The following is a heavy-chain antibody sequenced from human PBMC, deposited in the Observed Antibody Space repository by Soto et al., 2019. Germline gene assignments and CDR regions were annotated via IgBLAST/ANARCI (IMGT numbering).Heavy chain of an antibody. J-gene: IGHJ4*02. CDR2: ISWNGKIT. V-gene: IGHV3-9*01. CDR1: GFTFDDYA. CDR3: ARESVRWAYFNY. D-gene: IGHD3-16*01. Sequence: PGGSLRLSCAASGFTFDDYAMHWVRRVPGKGLEWVSSISWNGKITGFADSVKGRFTISRDNAKNSLYLQMNSLRAEDTAVYYCARESVRWAYFNYWGQGTLVTVSS.